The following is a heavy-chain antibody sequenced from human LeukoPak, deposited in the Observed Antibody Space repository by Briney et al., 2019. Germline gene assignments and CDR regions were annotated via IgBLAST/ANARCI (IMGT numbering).Heavy chain of an antibody. CDR2: INHSGST. Sequence: SETLSLTCTVSGGSISSYYWSWIRQPPGKGLEWIGEINHSGSTNYNPSLKSRVTISVDTSKNQFSLKLSSVTAADTAVYYCARDPVVPGRYYYYGMDVWGQGTTVTVSS. V-gene: IGHV4-34*01. CDR3: ARDPVVPGRYYYYGMDV. CDR1: GGSISSYY. D-gene: IGHD2-2*01. J-gene: IGHJ6*02.